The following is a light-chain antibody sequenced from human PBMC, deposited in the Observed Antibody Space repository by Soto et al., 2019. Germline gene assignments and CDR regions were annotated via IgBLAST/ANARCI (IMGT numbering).Light chain of an antibody. J-gene: IGKJ1*01. CDR1: PSVSNN. CDR2: DAS. V-gene: IGKV3-15*01. CDR3: QQYSNWPPWT. Sequence: EIVLTQSPATLSVSPGERATLSCWASPSVSNNLAWYQQKPGQAPRLLIYDASTRATGSPARFSGSGSGTQFTLTINSLQPEDSAVYYCQQYSNWPPWTFGQGTKV.